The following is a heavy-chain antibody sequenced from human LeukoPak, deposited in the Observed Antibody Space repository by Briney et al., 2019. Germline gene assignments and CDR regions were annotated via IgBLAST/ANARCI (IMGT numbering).Heavy chain of an antibody. CDR3: ARQDGYCSSTSCPFYDAFDI. CDR2: IYPGDSDT. V-gene: IGHV5-51*01. Sequence: GESLEISCKGSGYSFTSYWIGWVRQMPGKGLGWMGIIYPGDSDTRYNPSFQGQVTISADKSISTAYLQWSSLKASDTAMYYCARQDGYCSSTSCPFYDAFDIWGQGTMVTVS. D-gene: IGHD2-2*03. CDR1: GYSFTSYW. J-gene: IGHJ3*02.